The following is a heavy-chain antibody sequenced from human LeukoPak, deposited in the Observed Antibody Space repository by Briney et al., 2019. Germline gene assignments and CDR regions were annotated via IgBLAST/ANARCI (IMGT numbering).Heavy chain of an antibody. Sequence: GGSLRLSCAASGFTFSSYAMHWVRQAPGKGLEWVAVISYDGRHKYYADSVKGRFTISRDNSKNTLYLQMNSLRAEDTAVYYCARSPSSSGLFDYWGQGTLVTVSS. D-gene: IGHD6-19*01. CDR1: GFTFSSYA. CDR2: ISYDGRHK. V-gene: IGHV3-30*04. J-gene: IGHJ4*02. CDR3: ARSPSSSGLFDY.